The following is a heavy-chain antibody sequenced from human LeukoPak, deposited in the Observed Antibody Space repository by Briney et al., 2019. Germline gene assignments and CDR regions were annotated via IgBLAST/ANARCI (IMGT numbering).Heavy chain of an antibody. V-gene: IGHV4-61*01. D-gene: IGHD5-18*01. CDR3: ARGRSYGFDFDS. CDR2: KYYSGST. CDR1: GVSINTCCYY. J-gene: IGHJ4*02. Sequence: PSETLSLTCDVSGVSINTCCYYWTWLRQPPGKGLEWIGYKYYSGSTRYNSSLRSRLTISLDSSKNQFSLRLTSVTAADTAVYYCARGRSYGFDFDSWGPGILVIVSS.